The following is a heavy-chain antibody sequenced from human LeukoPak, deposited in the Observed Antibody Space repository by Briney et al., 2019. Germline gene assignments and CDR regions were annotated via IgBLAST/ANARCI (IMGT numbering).Heavy chain of an antibody. V-gene: IGHV1-2*02. CDR2: INPNSGGT. CDR3: ARDDLSRDGYNFDY. Sequence: ASVKVSCKASAYTFTGYFMHWVRQAPGQGLEWMGWINPNSGGTNYAQKFQGRVTMTRDTSISTAYMELSRLRSDDTAVYYCARDDLSRDGYNFDYWGQGTLVTVSS. CDR1: AYTFTGYF. J-gene: IGHJ4*02. D-gene: IGHD5-24*01.